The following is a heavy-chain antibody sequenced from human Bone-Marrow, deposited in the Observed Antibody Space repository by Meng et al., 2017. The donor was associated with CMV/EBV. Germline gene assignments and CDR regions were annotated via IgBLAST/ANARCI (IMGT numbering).Heavy chain of an antibody. Sequence: GGSLRLSCAASGFAFNNYGLHWIRQAPGKGLEWVALIPYDDSNKYYAESVKGRFTISRDISKSTLYLQMNSLRPEDTAVYYCARSGEPEGTYGMDVWGQGTTVTVSS. CDR2: IPYDDSNK. J-gene: IGHJ6*02. D-gene: IGHD1-14*01. CDR1: GFAFNNYG. V-gene: IGHV3-30-3*01. CDR3: ARSGEPEGTYGMDV.